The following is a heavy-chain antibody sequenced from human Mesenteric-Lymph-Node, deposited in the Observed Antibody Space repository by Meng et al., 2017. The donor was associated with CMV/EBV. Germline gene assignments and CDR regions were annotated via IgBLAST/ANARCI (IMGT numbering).Heavy chain of an antibody. Sequence: GGSLRLSCAASGFTFSSYWMHRVRQAPGKGLVWVSRINGDGTSTSYADSVKGRFTISRDNSKNTLYLQMNSLRAEDTAVYYCAKSREGDRLWFAYWGQGTLVTVSS. CDR2: INGDGTST. CDR3: AKSREGDRLWFAY. D-gene: IGHD5-18*01. J-gene: IGHJ4*02. V-gene: IGHV3-74*01. CDR1: GFTFSSYW.